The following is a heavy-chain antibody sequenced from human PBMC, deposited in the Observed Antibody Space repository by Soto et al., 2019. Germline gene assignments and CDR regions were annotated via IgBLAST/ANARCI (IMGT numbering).Heavy chain of an antibody. CDR2: IYSGGSS. CDR1: GFTVSSNY. Sequence: EVQLVESGGGLIQPGGSLRLSCAASGFTVSSNYMSWVRQTPGKGLEWASIIYSGGSSYYADSVKGLFTISRDNSKNTLYLQMNSLRAEDTAVYYCASCSMITFGGVIVDDAFDMWGQGTMVSVS. CDR3: ASCSMITFGGVIVDDAFDM. V-gene: IGHV3-53*01. D-gene: IGHD3-16*02. J-gene: IGHJ3*02.